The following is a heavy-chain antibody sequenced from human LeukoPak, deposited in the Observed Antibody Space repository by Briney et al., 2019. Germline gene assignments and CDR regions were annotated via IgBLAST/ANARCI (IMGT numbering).Heavy chain of an antibody. V-gene: IGHV1-2*06. Sequence: GSVKVSCKASGYTFTGYYMHWVRQAPGQGLEWMGRINPNSGGTNYAQKFQGRVTMTRDTSISTAYMELSRLRSDDTAVYYCARDLYYYDSSGYYIWGQGTLVTVSS. CDR1: GYTFTGYY. CDR2: INPNSGGT. J-gene: IGHJ4*02. D-gene: IGHD3-22*01. CDR3: ARDLYYYDSSGYYI.